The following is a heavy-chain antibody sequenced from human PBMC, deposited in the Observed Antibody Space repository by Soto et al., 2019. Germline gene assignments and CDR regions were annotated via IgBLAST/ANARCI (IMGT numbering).Heavy chain of an antibody. D-gene: IGHD6-19*01. CDR1: GFTFSNFA. CDR3: ARCIPLAGPYGAFDL. Sequence: QVQLVESGGGVVQPGRSLRVSCAASGFTFSNFAMHWVRQAPGKGLEWVATVSYDGSNEHYADSLKGRFTISRENSKNTLYLETDSPRAEDTALYYSARCIPLAGPYGAFDLWGQGTMVTVSS. V-gene: IGHV3-30*03. CDR2: VSYDGSNE. J-gene: IGHJ3*01.